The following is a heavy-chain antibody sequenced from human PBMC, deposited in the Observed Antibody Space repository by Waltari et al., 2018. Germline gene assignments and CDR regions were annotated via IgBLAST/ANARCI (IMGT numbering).Heavy chain of an antibody. V-gene: IGHV1-58*01. J-gene: IGHJ5*02. Sequence: QMQLVQSGPEVKKPGTSVKVSCKASGFTFTSSAVQWGRQARGQRREWIGWIVVGSGNTNYAQKFQERVTITRDMSTSTAYMELSSLRSEDTAVYYCAAEGYSSSWYWFDPWGQGTLVTVSS. D-gene: IGHD6-13*01. CDR2: IVVGSGNT. CDR1: GFTFTSSA. CDR3: AAEGYSSSWYWFDP.